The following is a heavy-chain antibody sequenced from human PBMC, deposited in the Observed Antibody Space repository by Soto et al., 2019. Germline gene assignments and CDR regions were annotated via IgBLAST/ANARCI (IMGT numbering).Heavy chain of an antibody. CDR1: GFTFGSYG. V-gene: IGHV3-30*18. D-gene: IGHD5-18*01. J-gene: IGHJ4*02. CDR2: ISNDGTNK. Sequence: QLQLVESGGGAVQPGRSLRLSCAASGFTFGSYGMHWVRQAPGKGLEWVAVISNDGTNKYYEDCVKGRFTISRDNSKNTLYLAMDSLRGEDTAGYYCANGANDTAMDFILAYWGQGTLVTVTS. CDR3: ANGANDTAMDFILAY.